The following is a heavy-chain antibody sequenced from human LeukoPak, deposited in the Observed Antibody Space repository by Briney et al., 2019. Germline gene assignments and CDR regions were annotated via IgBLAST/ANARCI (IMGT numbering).Heavy chain of an antibody. Sequence: GGSLRLSCAASGFTFSSYAMSWVRQAPGKGLVWVSHINTDGSSTTYADSVKGRFTISRDNAKNTLYLQMNNLRTEDTAVYYCARDKYYAPEYWGQGTLVTVSS. CDR1: GFTFSSYA. CDR2: INTDGSST. CDR3: ARDKYYAPEY. J-gene: IGHJ4*02. D-gene: IGHD2-2*01. V-gene: IGHV3-74*03.